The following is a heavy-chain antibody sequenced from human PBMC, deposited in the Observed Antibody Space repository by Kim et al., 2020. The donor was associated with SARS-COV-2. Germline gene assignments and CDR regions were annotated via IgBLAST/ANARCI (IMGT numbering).Heavy chain of an antibody. CDR2: ISGSGGST. Sequence: GGSLRLSCAASGFTFSSYAMSWVRQAPGKGLEWVSAISGSGGSTYYADSVKGRFTISRDNSKNTLYLQMNSLRAEDTAVYYCAKADYSIYEIPLFRFDYWGQGTLVTVSS. D-gene: IGHD3-10*01. V-gene: IGHV3-23*01. CDR3: AKADYSIYEIPLFRFDY. CDR1: GFTFSSYA. J-gene: IGHJ4*02.